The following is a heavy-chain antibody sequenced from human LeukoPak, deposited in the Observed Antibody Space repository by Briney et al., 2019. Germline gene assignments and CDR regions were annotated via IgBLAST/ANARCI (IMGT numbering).Heavy chain of an antibody. V-gene: IGHV1-69*04. D-gene: IGHD2-2*01. CDR2: IIPILGIA. J-gene: IGHJ5*02. CDR3: ERDLEAVVVVPAAYTPFDP. Sequence: SVKVSCKASGGTFSSYTISWVRQAPGQGLEWMGRIIPILGIANYAQKFQGRVTITADKSTSTAYMELSSLRSEDTAVYYCERDLEAVVVVPAAYTPFDPWGQGTLVTVSS. CDR1: GGTFSSYT.